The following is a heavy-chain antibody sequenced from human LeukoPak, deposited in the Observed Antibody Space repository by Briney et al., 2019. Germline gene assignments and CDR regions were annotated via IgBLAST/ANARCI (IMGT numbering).Heavy chain of an antibody. J-gene: IGHJ5*02. CDR3: ARDLVTPNWFDP. Sequence: PSETLSLTCTVSGGSISSYYWGWIRQPPGKGLEWIGSIYYSGSTYYNPSLKSRVTISVDTSKNQFSLKLSSVTAADTAVYYCARDLVTPNWFDPWGQGTLVTVSS. CDR1: GGSISSYY. V-gene: IGHV4-39*07. D-gene: IGHD1-26*01. CDR2: IYYSGST.